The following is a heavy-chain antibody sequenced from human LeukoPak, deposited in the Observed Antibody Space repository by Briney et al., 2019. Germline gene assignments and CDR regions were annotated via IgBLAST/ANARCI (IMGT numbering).Heavy chain of an antibody. CDR1: GFTFSSYS. CDR2: ISSSSSTI. V-gene: IGHV3-48*04. D-gene: IGHD5-18*01. J-gene: IGHJ4*02. Sequence: GGSLRLSCAASGFTFSSYSMNWVRQAPGKGLEWVSYISSSSSTIYYADSAKGRFTISRDNAKNSLYLQMNSLRAEDTAVYYCAKEVDGYSYGYDYWGQGTLVTVSS. CDR3: AKEVDGYSYGYDY.